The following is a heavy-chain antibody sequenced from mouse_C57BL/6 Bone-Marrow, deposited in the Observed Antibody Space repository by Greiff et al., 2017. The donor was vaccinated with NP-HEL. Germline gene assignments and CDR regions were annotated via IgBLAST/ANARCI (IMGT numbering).Heavy chain of an antibody. CDR3: ARDRRADGYHWYFDV. V-gene: IGHV5-16*01. J-gene: IGHJ1*03. D-gene: IGHD2-3*01. CDR1: GFTFSDYY. CDR2: INYDGSST. Sequence: EVNVVESEGGLVQPGSSMKLSCTASGFTFSDYYMAWVRQVPEKGLEWVANINYDGSSTYYLDSLKSRFIISRDNAKNILYLQMSSLKSEDTATYYCARDRRADGYHWYFDVWGTGTTVTVSS.